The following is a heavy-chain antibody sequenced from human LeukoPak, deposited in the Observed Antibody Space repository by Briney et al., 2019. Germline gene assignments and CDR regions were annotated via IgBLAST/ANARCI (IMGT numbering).Heavy chain of an antibody. D-gene: IGHD3-10*01. V-gene: IGHV3-11*04. CDR3: ARAPRSKLGFGAFDI. CDR2: ISSSGSTI. J-gene: IGHJ3*02. CDR1: GFTFSDYY. Sequence: PGGPLRLSCAASGFTFSDYYMSWIRQAPGKGLEWVSYISSSGSTIYYADSVKGRFTIPRDNAKNSLYLQMNSLRAEDTAVYYCARAPRSKLGFGAFDIGGQGTMVTVSS.